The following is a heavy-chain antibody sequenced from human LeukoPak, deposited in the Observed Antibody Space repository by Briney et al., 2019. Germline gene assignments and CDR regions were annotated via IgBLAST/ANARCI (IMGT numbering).Heavy chain of an antibody. CDR3: AKSGGYGLIDY. V-gene: IGHV4-34*01. CDR2: FSHTGSP. Sequence: SETLSFTCAISAASFSGYSWTWLRQPPGNGLEWFGEFSHTGSPIYNPSLKSRVNISIDTSKNQFSLRLNSVTAADTAMYYYAKSGGYGLIDYWGQGTLVTVSS. CDR1: AASFSGYS. J-gene: IGHJ4*02. D-gene: IGHD1-26*01.